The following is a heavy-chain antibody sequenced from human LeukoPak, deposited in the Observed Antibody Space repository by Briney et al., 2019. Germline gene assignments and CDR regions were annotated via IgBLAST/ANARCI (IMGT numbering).Heavy chain of an antibody. CDR2: INPNSGDT. Sequence: ASVKVSCRASGYTFTGYHIHWVRQAPGQGLEWMGRINPNSGDTNYAQNFQGRVAMTRDTSINTAYMELSRLRSDDTAVYYCARDYCSSTSCLFDYWGQGTLVTVSS. CDR1: GYTFTGYH. V-gene: IGHV1-2*06. J-gene: IGHJ4*02. CDR3: ARDYCSSTSCLFDY. D-gene: IGHD2-2*01.